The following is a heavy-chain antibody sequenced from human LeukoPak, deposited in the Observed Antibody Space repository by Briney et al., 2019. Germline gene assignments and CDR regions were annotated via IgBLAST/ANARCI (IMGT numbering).Heavy chain of an antibody. V-gene: IGHV4-31*03. J-gene: IGHJ6*02. D-gene: IGHD3-10*01. Sequence: SETLSLTCTVSGGSISNGGYYWSWIRQHPGKGLEWIGYIYYSGSTYYNPSLKSRVTISVDTSKNQFSLKLSSVTAADTAVYYCARGSGRLAQEDYYYGMDVWGQGTTVTVSS. CDR2: IYYSGST. CDR3: ARGSGRLAQEDYYYGMDV. CDR1: GGSISNGGYY.